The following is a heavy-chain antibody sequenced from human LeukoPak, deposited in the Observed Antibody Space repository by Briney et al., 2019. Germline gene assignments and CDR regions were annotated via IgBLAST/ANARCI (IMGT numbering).Heavy chain of an antibody. CDR1: GFTFSSYW. J-gene: IGHJ1*01. CDR3: ARAPSEIGGYYPEDFRH. D-gene: IGHD3-22*01. Sequence: HTGGSLRLGYAASGFTFSSYWMHWVRQAPGKGLVWVSRIKSDGSTNYADSVKGRFTISRDNAKNTLSLQMNSLRAEDTGVYYCARAPSEIGGYYPEDFRHWGQGTLVPISS. V-gene: IGHV3-74*01. CDR2: IKSDGST.